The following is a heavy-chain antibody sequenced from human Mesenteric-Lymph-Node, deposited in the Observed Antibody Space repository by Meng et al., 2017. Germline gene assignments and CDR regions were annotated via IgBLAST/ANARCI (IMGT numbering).Heavy chain of an antibody. CDR1: GGSISSYYNY. V-gene: IGHV4-31*03. J-gene: IGHJ5*02. CDR2: IYHSGSA. D-gene: IGHD4-17*01. Sequence: GPLRGSGPGLVDPSQTLPLTCTVSGGSISSYYNYWSWIRQHPVKGLESIGYIYHSGSAYYNPSLKSRLTISLDTSKNQFSLKLSSVTAADTAVYYCARGFVKYTVTRVGNWFDPWGQGTLVTVSS. CDR3: ARGFVKYTVTRVGNWFDP.